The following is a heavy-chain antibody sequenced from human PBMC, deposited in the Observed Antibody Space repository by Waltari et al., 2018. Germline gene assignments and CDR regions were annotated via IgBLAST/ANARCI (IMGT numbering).Heavy chain of an antibody. Sequence: QVQLQESGPGLVKPSATLSLPCTVSGGSISSYYWSWIRQPPGKGLEWIGYIYYSGSTNYNPSLKSRVTISVDTSKNQFSLKLSSVTAADTAVYYCARGTTPAFDIWGQGTMVTVSS. CDR3: ARGTTPAFDI. CDR1: GGSISSYY. CDR2: IYYSGST. V-gene: IGHV4-59*01. J-gene: IGHJ3*02. D-gene: IGHD1-7*01.